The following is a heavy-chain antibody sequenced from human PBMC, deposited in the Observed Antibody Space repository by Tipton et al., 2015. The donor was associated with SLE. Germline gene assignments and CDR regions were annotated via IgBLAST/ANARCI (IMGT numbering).Heavy chain of an antibody. D-gene: IGHD3-10*01. CDR3: AGDDYASGIT. CDR1: GFTSSTYA. CDR2: ISYDGSNK. Sequence: SLRLSCAASGFTSSTYAMHWVRQAPGKGLEWVAVISYDGSNKYYADSVKGRFTISRDNAKNSLYLQMNSLRVEDTAVYFCAGDDYASGITWGQGTLVTVSS. J-gene: IGHJ5*02. V-gene: IGHV3-30*04.